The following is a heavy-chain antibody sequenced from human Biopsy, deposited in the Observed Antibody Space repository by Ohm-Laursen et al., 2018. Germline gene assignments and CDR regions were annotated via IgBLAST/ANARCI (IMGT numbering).Heavy chain of an antibody. J-gene: IGHJ4*02. CDR3: TKCMTGGSNYYFHH. Sequence: SLRLSCAASGFTFSSYGMHWVRQAPGKGLEWVAAIWYDGSNKNYADSVKGRFTISRDNSKNTLYLQMNSLRGEDTAVYYCTKCMTGGSNYYFHHRGQGNLVTVSS. CDR2: IWYDGSNK. V-gene: IGHV3-33*06. CDR1: GFTFSSYG. D-gene: IGHD2-8*01.